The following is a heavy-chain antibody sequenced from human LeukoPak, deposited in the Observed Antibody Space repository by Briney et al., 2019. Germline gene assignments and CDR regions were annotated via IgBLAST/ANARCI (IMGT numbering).Heavy chain of an antibody. J-gene: IGHJ6*03. V-gene: IGHV1-18*01. CDR2: ISAYNGNT. CDR3: ARATPGYSSPGYYYYMDV. D-gene: IGHD3-9*01. Sequence: ASVKVSCKASGYTFTSYGISWVRQAPGQGLEWTGWISAYNGNTNYAQKLQGRVTMTTDTSTSTAYMELRGLRSDDTAVYYCARATPGYSSPGYYYYMDVWGKGTTVTVSS. CDR1: GYTFTSYG.